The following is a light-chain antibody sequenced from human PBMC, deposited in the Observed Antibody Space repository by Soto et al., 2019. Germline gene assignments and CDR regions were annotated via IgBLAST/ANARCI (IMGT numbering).Light chain of an antibody. Sequence: DIQMTQSPSSLFASVGDRVNITCQASQSVSGWLAWYQQKPGKAPKLLISAASSLQSGVPSRFSGSGSGTDFTLTISSLQPEDFATYYCQQSYSTPPITFGQGTRLEN. J-gene: IGKJ5*01. CDR3: QQSYSTPPIT. CDR1: QSVSGW. V-gene: IGKV1-39*01. CDR2: AAS.